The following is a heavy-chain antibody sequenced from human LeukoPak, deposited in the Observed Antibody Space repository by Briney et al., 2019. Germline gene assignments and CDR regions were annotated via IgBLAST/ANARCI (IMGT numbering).Heavy chain of an antibody. Sequence: SETLSLTCAVSGGSISSSNWWSWVRQPPGKGLEWIGEIYHSGSTNYNPSLKSRVTISVDKSKNQFSLKLSSVTAADTAVYYWARVAPSQVLGSGTHRGMDVWGQGTTVTVSS. D-gene: IGHD3-10*01. CDR2: IYHSGST. CDR1: GGSISSSNW. J-gene: IGHJ6*02. V-gene: IGHV4-4*02. CDR3: ARVAPSQVLGSGTHRGMDV.